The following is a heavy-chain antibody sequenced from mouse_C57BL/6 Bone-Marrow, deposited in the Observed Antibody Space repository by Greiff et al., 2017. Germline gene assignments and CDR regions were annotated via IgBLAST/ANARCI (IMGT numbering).Heavy chain of an antibody. V-gene: IGHV1-19*01. CDR1: GYTFTDYY. D-gene: IGHD2-5*01. J-gene: IGHJ4*01. CDR2: INPYNGGT. CDR3: ARDYSNYAYAMDY. Sequence: EVKLQESGPVLVKPGASVKMSCKASGYTFTDYYMNWVKQSHGKSLEWIGVINPYNGGTSYNQKLKGKATLTVDKSSSTAYMELNSLTSEDSAVYYCARDYSNYAYAMDYWGQGTSVTVSS.